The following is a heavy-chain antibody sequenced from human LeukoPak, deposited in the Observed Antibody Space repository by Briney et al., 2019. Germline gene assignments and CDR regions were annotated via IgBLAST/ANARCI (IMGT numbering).Heavy chain of an antibody. V-gene: IGHV1-2*02. Sequence: WASVKVSCKASGYTFTGYYMHWVRQAPGQGLEWMGWINPNSGGTKYAQNFQGRVTMTRDTSISTAYMELSSLRSDDTAVYYCARDRGGDAFDIWGQGTMVTVSS. D-gene: IGHD3-10*01. CDR1: GYTFTGYY. CDR3: ARDRGGDAFDI. CDR2: INPNSGGT. J-gene: IGHJ3*02.